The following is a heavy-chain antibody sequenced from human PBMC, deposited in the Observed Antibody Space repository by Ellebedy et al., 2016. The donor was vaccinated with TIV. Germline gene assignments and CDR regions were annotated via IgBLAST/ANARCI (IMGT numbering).Heavy chain of an antibody. Sequence: MPSETLSLTCSVSGASVSSDYYFWSWIRQPPGKGVEWNGQISDIGSTNYNPSLRGRVTISIDTSKNQFSLRLTSVTAADTAFYYCARLDRSGSYLYDAFDFWGQGTMVTVSS. J-gene: IGHJ3*01. CDR3: ARLDRSGSYLYDAFDF. V-gene: IGHV4-61*01. D-gene: IGHD3-22*01. CDR1: GASVSSDYYF. CDR2: ISDIGST.